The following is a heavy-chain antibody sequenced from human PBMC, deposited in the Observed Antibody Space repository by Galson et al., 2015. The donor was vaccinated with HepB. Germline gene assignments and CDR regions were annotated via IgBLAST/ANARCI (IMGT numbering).Heavy chain of an antibody. CDR2: IYSDGRT. V-gene: IGHV3-66*02. J-gene: IGHJ4*02. D-gene: IGHD6-19*01. CDR1: GFTVSSDY. Sequence: SLRLSCAASGFTVSSDYMTWVRQTPGKGLEWVSVIYSDGRTNHADSVKGRFTISRDNSQDTLYLQMNSLRTDDTAVYYCARVAVAGIYLDYWGQGTLVTVSS. CDR3: ARVAVAGIYLDY.